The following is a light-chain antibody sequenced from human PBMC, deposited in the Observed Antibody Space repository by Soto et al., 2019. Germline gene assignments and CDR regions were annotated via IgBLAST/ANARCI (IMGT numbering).Light chain of an antibody. Sequence: EMVLTQSPATLSVSPGERATFSCRASQSVNTNLAWYQLKPGQAPRLLVYGASIRATGIPARFSGSGSGTEFTLTISSLQSEDLAVYYCQQSNNWRTFGQGTKVDIK. J-gene: IGKJ1*01. V-gene: IGKV3-15*01. CDR2: GAS. CDR1: QSVNTN. CDR3: QQSNNWRT.